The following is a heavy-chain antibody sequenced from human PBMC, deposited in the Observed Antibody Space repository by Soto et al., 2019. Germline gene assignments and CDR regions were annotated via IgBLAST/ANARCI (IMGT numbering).Heavy chain of an antibody. V-gene: IGHV4-59*01. CDR1: GGSISSYY. CDR2: IYYSGST. Sequence: SETLSLTCTVSGGSISSYYWSWIRQPPGKGLEWIGYIYYSGSTNYNPSLKSRVTISVDTSKNQFSLKLSSVTAADTAVYYCGRGVDTAMDDAFDIWGQGTMVTVSS. D-gene: IGHD5-18*01. CDR3: GRGVDTAMDDAFDI. J-gene: IGHJ3*02.